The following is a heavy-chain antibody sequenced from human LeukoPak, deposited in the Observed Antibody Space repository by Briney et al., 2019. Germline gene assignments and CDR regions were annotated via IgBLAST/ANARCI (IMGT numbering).Heavy chain of an antibody. Sequence: GGSLRLSCAASGFTFSSYAMHWVRQAPGKGLEYVSAINSNGGSTYYANSLKGRFTISRDNSKNTLYLQMGSLRAEDMAVYYCARSSHYADFYFDYWGQGTLVTVSS. D-gene: IGHD4-17*01. CDR1: GFTFSSYA. V-gene: IGHV3-64*01. J-gene: IGHJ4*02. CDR2: INSNGGST. CDR3: ARSSHYADFYFDY.